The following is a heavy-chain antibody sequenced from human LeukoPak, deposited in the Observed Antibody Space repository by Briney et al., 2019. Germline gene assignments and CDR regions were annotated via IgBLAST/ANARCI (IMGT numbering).Heavy chain of an antibody. D-gene: IGHD2/OR15-2a*01. V-gene: IGHV4-39*07. CDR3: ARGKSTRFARGDFDY. CDR1: GGFISSSSYY. Sequence: SETLSLTCTVSGGFISSSSYYWGWIRQPPGKGLEWIGSIYYSGSTYYNPSLKSRVTISVDTSKNQFSLKLSSVTAADTAVYYCARGKSTRFARGDFDYWGQGTLVTVSS. J-gene: IGHJ4*02. CDR2: IYYSGST.